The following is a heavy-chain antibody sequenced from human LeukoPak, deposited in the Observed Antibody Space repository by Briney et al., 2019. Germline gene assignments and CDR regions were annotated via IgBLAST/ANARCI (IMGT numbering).Heavy chain of an antibody. Sequence: SQTLSHTCIVSGGSISSGGYYWSWIRQLPEKGLEWIGYIYYSGTTYSGTTYYNPSLKSRVTISVDTSKNQFSLKLSSVTAADTAVYYCARGGYWLDYWGQGTLVTVSS. CDR1: GGSISSGGYY. D-gene: IGHD1-26*01. V-gene: IGHV4-31*03. J-gene: IGHJ4*02. CDR3: ARGGYWLDY. CDR2: IYYSGTTYSGTT.